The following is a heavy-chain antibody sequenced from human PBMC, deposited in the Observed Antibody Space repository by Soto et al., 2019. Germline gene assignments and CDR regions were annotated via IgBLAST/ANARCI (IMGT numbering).Heavy chain of an antibody. J-gene: IGHJ4*02. CDR3: ARDRAGFWSGYYTYYFDY. D-gene: IGHD3-3*01. CDR2: INPNSGGT. Sequence: ASVKVSCKASGYTFTSYYMHWVRQAPGQGLEWMGWINPNSGGTNYAQKFQGWVTMTRDTSISTAYMELSRLRSDDTAVYYCARDRAGFWSGYYTYYFDYWGQGTLVTVSS. V-gene: IGHV1-2*04. CDR1: GYTFTSYY.